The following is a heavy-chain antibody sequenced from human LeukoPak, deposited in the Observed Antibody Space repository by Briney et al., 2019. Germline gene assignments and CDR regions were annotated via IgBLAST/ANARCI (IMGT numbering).Heavy chain of an antibody. CDR2: IIPIFGTA. J-gene: IGHJ4*02. CDR3: AMGVGAPEDLAVAADFDY. CDR1: GGTFSSYV. Sequence: VASVKVPCRASGGTFSSYVINWVRQAPGQGLEWMGGIIPIFGTANYAQKFQGRVTITADKSTSTAHMELSSLRSEDTAVYYCAMGVGAPEDLAVAADFDYWGQGTLVTVSS. V-gene: IGHV1-69*06. D-gene: IGHD6-19*01.